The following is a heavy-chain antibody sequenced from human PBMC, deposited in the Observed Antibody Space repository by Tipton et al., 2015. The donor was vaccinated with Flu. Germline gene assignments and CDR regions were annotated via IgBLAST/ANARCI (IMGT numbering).Heavy chain of an antibody. V-gene: IGHV1-69*01. CDR2: IIPNLETA. CDR1: GGTFSSYA. CDR3: AREGDNWDDYYYYGMDV. Sequence: QMQLVQSGAEVKKPGSSVKVSCKASGGTFSSYAFSWVRQAPGQGLEWMGGIIPNLETATYAERFQGRVTITADESTSTIYMDVSSLTSDDTAVYYCAREGDNWDDYYYYGMDVWGQGTTVTVSS. J-gene: IGHJ6*02. D-gene: IGHD1-1*01.